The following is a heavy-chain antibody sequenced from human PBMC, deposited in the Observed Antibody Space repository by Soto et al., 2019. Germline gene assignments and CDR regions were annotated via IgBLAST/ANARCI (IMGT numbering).Heavy chain of an antibody. J-gene: IGHJ6*03. CDR2: IYYSGST. CDR3: ARAERGDYYYYYYMDV. V-gene: IGHV4-59*01. CDR1: GGSISSYY. D-gene: IGHD3-10*01. Sequence: SETLSLTCTVSGGSISSYYWSWIRQPPGKGLEWIGYIYYSGSTNYNPSLKSRVTISVDTSKNQFSLKLSSVTAADTAVYYCARAERGDYYYYYYMDVWGKGTTVTVSS.